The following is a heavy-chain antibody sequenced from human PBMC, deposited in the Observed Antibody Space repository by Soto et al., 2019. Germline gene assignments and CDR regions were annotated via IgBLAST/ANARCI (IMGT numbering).Heavy chain of an antibody. D-gene: IGHD2-15*01. CDR2: IWYDGSNK. Sequence: QVQLVESGGGVVQPGRSLRLSCAASGFTFSSYGMHWVRQAPGKGLEWVAVIWYDGSNKYYADSVKGRFTISRDNSKNTLYXQMNSLRAEDTAVYYCARDLEGAVVAATSGYFDYWGQGTLVTVSS. J-gene: IGHJ4*02. CDR3: ARDLEGAVVAATSGYFDY. V-gene: IGHV3-33*01. CDR1: GFTFSSYG.